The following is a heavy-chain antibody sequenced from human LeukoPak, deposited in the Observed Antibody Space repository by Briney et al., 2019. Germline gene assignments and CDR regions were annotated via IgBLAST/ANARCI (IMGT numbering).Heavy chain of an antibody. CDR3: AKGVVRITMVRGVIIHPGNYYYGMDV. D-gene: IGHD3-10*01. CDR1: GFTVSSNY. CDR2: IYSGGST. V-gene: IGHV3-53*01. J-gene: IGHJ6*02. Sequence: GGSLRLSCAASGFTVSSNYMSWVRQAPGKGLEWVSVIYSGGSTYYADSVKGRFTISRHNSKNTLYLQMNSLRAEDTAVYYCAKGVVRITMVRGVIIHPGNYYYGMDVWGQGTTVTASS.